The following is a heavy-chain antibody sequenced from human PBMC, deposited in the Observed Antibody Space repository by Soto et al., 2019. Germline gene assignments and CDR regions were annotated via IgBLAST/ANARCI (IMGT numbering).Heavy chain of an antibody. D-gene: IGHD4-17*01. V-gene: IGHV3-33*01. CDR1: GFTFSSYG. Sequence: QVQLVESGGGVVQPGRSLRLSCAASGFTFSSYGMHWVRQAPGKGLEWVAVIWYDGSNKYYADSVKGRFTISRDNSKNTLYLQMNSLRAEDTAVYYCAREGKTTVTTGYGYWGQGTLVTVSS. CDR3: AREGKTTVTTGYGY. CDR2: IWYDGSNK. J-gene: IGHJ4*02.